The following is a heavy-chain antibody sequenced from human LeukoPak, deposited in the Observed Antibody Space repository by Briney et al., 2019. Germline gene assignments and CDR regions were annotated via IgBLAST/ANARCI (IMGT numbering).Heavy chain of an antibody. Sequence: PSETLSLTCTVSGGSISSSSYYWGWIRQPPGKGLEWIGSIYYSGSTYYNPSLKSRVTISVDTSRNQFSLKLSSVTAADTAVYYCARHDRLPSLDEYLQHWGQGTLVTVSS. CDR2: IYYSGST. V-gene: IGHV4-39*01. CDR1: GGSISSSSYY. D-gene: IGHD6-25*01. CDR3: ARHDRLPSLDEYLQH. J-gene: IGHJ1*01.